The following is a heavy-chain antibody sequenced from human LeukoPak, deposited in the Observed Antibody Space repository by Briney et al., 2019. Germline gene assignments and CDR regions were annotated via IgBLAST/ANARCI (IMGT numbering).Heavy chain of an antibody. J-gene: IGHJ4*02. D-gene: IGHD6-13*01. CDR2: IYYSGST. CDR3: AIRRADYGYSSSWYVEDYVDY. CDR1: GGKKCRSR. Sequence: GGKKCRSRWWPNQQKQRKGLEGIGYIYYSGSTNYNPPLKSKVTLSVHTSKNQFSLKLSSVTAADAAVYYCAIRRADYGYSSSWYVEDYVDYWGQGTLVTVSS. V-gene: IGHV4-59*08.